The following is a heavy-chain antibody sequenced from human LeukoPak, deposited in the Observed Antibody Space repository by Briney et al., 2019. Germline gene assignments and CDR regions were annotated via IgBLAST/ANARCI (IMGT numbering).Heavy chain of an antibody. CDR2: IYSGGST. Sequence: PGGSLRLSCAASGFTVSSNYMRWVRQAPGKGLEWVSVIYSGGSTYYADSVKGRFTISRHNSKNTLYLQMNSLRAEDTAVYYCARDPISSGYPGAFAIWGQGTMVTVSS. V-gene: IGHV3-53*04. CDR1: GFTVSSNY. D-gene: IGHD3-22*01. CDR3: ARDPISSGYPGAFAI. J-gene: IGHJ3*02.